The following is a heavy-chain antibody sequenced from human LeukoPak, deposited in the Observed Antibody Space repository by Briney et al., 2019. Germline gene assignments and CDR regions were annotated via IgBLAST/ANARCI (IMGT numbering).Heavy chain of an antibody. CDR1: GFTFSSYA. J-gene: IGHJ4*02. D-gene: IGHD6-13*01. CDR2: ISYDGSNK. CDR3: ARSGYSSSFDY. V-gene: IGHV3-30*04. Sequence: GSLRLSCAASGFTFSSYAMHWVRQAPGKGLEWVAVISYDGSNKYYADSVKGRFTISRDNSKNTLYLQMNSLRAEDTAVYYCARSGYSSSFDYWGQGTLVTVSS.